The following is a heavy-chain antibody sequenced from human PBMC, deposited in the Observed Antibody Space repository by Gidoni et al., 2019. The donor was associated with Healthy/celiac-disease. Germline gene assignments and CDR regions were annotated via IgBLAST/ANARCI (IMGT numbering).Heavy chain of an antibody. CDR1: GFTFSSYA. CDR3: ACISGSYSSPANY. D-gene: IGHD1-26*01. Sequence: EVQLLESGGGLVQPGGSLRLSCAASGFTFSSYAMSWVRQAPGKGLEWVSAISGSGGSTYYADSVKGRFTISRDNSKNTLYLQMNSLRAEDTAVYYCACISGSYSSPANYWGQGTLVTVSS. V-gene: IGHV3-23*01. CDR2: ISGSGGST. J-gene: IGHJ4*02.